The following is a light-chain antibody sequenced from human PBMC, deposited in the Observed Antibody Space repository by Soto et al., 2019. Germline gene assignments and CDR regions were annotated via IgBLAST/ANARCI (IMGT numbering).Light chain of an antibody. Sequence: DIQMTQSPSSLSASVGDRVTITCRASQGISSFLAWYQQKPGKAPKLLIYAASTLQSGVPSRFSGSGSGTEFTLTISSLQPDDFATYYCQQYNSSSYTFGQGTRLEIK. V-gene: IGKV1-9*01. CDR3: QQYNSSSYT. J-gene: IGKJ5*01. CDR2: AAS. CDR1: QGISSF.